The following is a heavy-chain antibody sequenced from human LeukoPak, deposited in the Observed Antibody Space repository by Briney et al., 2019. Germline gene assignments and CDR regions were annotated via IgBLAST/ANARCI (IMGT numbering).Heavy chain of an antibody. J-gene: IGHJ4*02. CDR2: ISANGDTT. D-gene: IGHD6-6*01. CDR3: VPALRPTKADFDY. CDR1: GFSFSSYA. Sequence: GGSLRLSCSASGFSFSSYAMHWICQAPGKGLEYVSAISANGDTTYYADSVKGRFTISRDSSKNTLHLQMSSLRVEDTAVYYCVPALRPTKADFDYWGQGTLVTVSS. V-gene: IGHV3-64D*06.